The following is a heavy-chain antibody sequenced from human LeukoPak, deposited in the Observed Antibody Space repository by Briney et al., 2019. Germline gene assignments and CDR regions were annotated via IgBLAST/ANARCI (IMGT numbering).Heavy chain of an antibody. CDR3: AKADAKSGSYQRDPFDY. D-gene: IGHD1-26*01. CDR2: ISSSATST. CDR1: GFTFSSYV. Sequence: PGGSLRLSCAASGFTFSSYVMSWVRQAPGKGLEWVSSISSSATSTYYADSVKGRFTISRDNSKNTVFLQMNSLRAEDTAVYYCAKADAKSGSYQRDPFDYWGQGTLVTVSS. J-gene: IGHJ4*02. V-gene: IGHV3-23*01.